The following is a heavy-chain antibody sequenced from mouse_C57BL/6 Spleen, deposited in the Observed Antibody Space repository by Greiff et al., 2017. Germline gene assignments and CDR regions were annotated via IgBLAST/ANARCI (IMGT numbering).Heavy chain of an antibody. D-gene: IGHD5-1*01. CDR3: AREGEYDYFDY. Sequence: QVQLKQPGAELVMPGASVKLSCKASGYTFTSYWMHWVKQRPGQGLEWIGEIDPSDSYTNYNQKFKGKSTLTVNKSSSAAYMQLSSLTSEDSAVYYCAREGEYDYFDYWGQGTTLTVSS. J-gene: IGHJ2*01. CDR2: IDPSDSYT. V-gene: IGHV1-69*01. CDR1: GYTFTSYW.